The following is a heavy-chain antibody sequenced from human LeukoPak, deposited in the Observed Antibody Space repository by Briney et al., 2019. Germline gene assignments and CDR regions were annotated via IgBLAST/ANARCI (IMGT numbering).Heavy chain of an antibody. V-gene: IGHV4-34*01. D-gene: IGHD1-1*01. J-gene: IGHJ3*02. CDR1: GGSFSAYY. CDR2: INHSGST. CDR3: AGSTTRDAFDI. Sequence: SETLSLTCAVYGGSFSAYYWSWIRQPPGRGLEWIGEINHSGSTNYNPSLKSRVTISVDTSKNQFSLKLSSVTVADTAVYYCAGSTTRDAFDIWGQGTMVTVSS.